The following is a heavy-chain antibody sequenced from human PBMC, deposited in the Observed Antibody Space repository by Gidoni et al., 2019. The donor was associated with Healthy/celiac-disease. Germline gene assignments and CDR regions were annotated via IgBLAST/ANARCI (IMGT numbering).Heavy chain of an antibody. CDR2: INPNSGGT. V-gene: IGHV1-2*04. CDR1: GYTFTGYY. CDR3: ARQGARSYYYYGMDV. Sequence: QVQLVQSGAEVKKPGASVKVSCKASGYTFTGYYMHWVRQAPGQGLEWMGWINPNSGGTNYAQKFQGWVTMTRDTSISTAYMELSRLRSDDTAVYYCARQGARSYYYYGMDVWGQGTTVTVSS. J-gene: IGHJ6*02.